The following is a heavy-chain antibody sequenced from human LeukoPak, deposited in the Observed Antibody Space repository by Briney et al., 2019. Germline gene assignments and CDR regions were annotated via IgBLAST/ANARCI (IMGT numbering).Heavy chain of an antibody. CDR3: TQSNY. CDR2: IRSKADNYAT. V-gene: IGHV3-73*01. J-gene: IGHJ4*02. Sequence: GGSMRLSCAASGFTFSGSPILWVRQASGKGLEWVGRIRSKADNYATAYAASVQGRCTISRDDSKSTAYLQLNSLKTEDTAVYYCTQSNYWGQGALVTVSS. CDR1: GFTFSGSP.